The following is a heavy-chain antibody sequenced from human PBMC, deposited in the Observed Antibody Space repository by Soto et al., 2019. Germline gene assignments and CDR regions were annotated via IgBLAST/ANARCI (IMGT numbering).Heavy chain of an antibody. J-gene: IGHJ5*02. CDR3: ARHPQLWLPWFAP. Sequence: PETLSLTCTVSGGSIINSDNYFSCIRQPPWSGLELLGSIFYSGSTYYNPSPKGRLTISVATSHRPFSLQLSSVTAADTAVYYCARHPQLWLPWFAPWGQGTLVTGSS. CDR1: GGSIINSDNY. D-gene: IGHD5-18*01. V-gene: IGHV4-39*01. CDR2: IFYSGST.